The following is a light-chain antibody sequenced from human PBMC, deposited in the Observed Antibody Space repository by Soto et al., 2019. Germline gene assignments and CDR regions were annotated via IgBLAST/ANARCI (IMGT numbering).Light chain of an antibody. CDR2: PTS. V-gene: IGKV1-9*01. J-gene: IGKJ4*01. CDR3: QQLRSYPLT. CDR1: QGISNY. Sequence: DIQLTQSPSFLSASVGDRVTITCRASQGISNYLAWYQQEPGKAPKLLMYPTSTLQSGVPSRFSGSGSGTEFTLTITSLQPEDSATYYCQQLRSYPLTFGGGTKVEIK.